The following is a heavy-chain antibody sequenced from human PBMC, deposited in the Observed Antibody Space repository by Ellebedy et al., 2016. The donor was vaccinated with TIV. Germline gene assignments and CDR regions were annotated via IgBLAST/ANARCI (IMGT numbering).Heavy chain of an antibody. J-gene: IGHJ6*02. CDR1: GYTLTELS. CDR3: ARFLDSFGWPWDGMDV. V-gene: IGHV1-24*01. CDR2: FDPEDGET. Sequence: ASVKVSCKVSGYTLTELSMHWVRQAPGKGLGWMGGFDPEDGETIYAQKFQGRVTMTEETSTSTAYMELRSLRSDDTAVYYCARFLDSFGWPWDGMDVWGQGTTVTVSS. D-gene: IGHD6-19*01.